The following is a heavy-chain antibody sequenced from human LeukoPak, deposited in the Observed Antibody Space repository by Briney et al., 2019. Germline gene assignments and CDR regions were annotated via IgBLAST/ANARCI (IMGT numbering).Heavy chain of an antibody. J-gene: IGHJ4*02. CDR1: GYTFTSYG. V-gene: IGHV1-18*01. Sequence: ASVKVSCKASGYTFTSYGISWVRQAPGQGLEWMGWISTYNGDTNYAQKFQGRVTMTADTSTSTTYMELRSLRSDDTAVYYCAKKGLVGATDLRAFDYWGQGTLVTVSS. D-gene: IGHD1-26*01. CDR2: ISTYNGDT. CDR3: AKKGLVGATDLRAFDY.